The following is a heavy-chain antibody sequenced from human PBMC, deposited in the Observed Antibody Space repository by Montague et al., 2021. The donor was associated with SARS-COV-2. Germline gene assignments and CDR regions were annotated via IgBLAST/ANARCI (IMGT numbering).Heavy chain of an antibody. CDR1: GDSVSSNSAA. D-gene: IGHD3-10*01. CDR3: ARDGGINSRPRPHTFHY. V-gene: IGHV6-1*01. Sequence: CAISGDSVSSNSAAWNRIRQSPSRGLEWLGRTYYRSKWYNDYAVXVKSRITINPDTSKNQFSLQLNSVTPEDTAVYYCARDGGINSRPRPHTFHYWGQGTLVTVSS. CDR2: TYYRSKWYN. J-gene: IGHJ4*02.